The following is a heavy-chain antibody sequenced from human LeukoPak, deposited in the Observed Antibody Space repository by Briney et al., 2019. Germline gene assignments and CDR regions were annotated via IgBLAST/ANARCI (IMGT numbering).Heavy chain of an antibody. CDR1: GFTFNSYA. Sequence: GGSLRLSCAASGFTFNSYAMSWVRQAPGKGLEWVSSLNGNGGGTYYSDSVKGRFTISRDNSKNTLYLQMNSLRAEDTAVYYCAKGLYYYGSGSYYKESYYYYGMDVWGQGTTVAVSS. V-gene: IGHV3-23*01. J-gene: IGHJ6*02. D-gene: IGHD3-10*01. CDR3: AKGLYYYGSGSYYKESYYYYGMDV. CDR2: LNGNGGGT.